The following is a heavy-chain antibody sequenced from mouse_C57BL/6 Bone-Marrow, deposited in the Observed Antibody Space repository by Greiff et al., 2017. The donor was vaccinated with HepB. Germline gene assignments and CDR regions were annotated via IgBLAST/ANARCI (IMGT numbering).Heavy chain of an antibody. CDR3: ARPIPAWFAY. J-gene: IGHJ3*01. Sequence: EVKLVESGGGLVKPGGSLKLSCAASGFTFSSYAMSWVRQTPEKRLEWVATISDGGSYTYYPDNVKGRFTISRDNAKNNLYLQMSHLKSEDTAMYYCARPIPAWFAYWGQGTLVTVSA. V-gene: IGHV5-4*03. D-gene: IGHD2-12*01. CDR2: ISDGGSYT. CDR1: GFTFSSYA.